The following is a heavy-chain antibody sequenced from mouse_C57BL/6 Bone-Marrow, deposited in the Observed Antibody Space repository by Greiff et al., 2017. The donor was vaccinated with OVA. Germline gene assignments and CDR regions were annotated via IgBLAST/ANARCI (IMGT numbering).Heavy chain of an antibody. V-gene: IGHV1-22*01. CDR3: ARRGAYSNFYFDY. Sequence: VQLQQSGPELVKPGASVKMSCKASGYTFTDYNMHWVKQSHGKSLEWIGYINPNNGGTSYNQKFKGKATLTVNKSSSTAYMELRSLTSEDSAVYYCARRGAYSNFYFDYWGQGTTLTVSS. J-gene: IGHJ2*01. CDR2: INPNNGGT. CDR1: GYTFTDYN. D-gene: IGHD2-5*01.